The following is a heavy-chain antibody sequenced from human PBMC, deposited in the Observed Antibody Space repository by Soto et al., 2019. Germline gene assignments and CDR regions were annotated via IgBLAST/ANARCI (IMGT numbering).Heavy chain of an antibody. J-gene: IGHJ5*02. V-gene: IGHV1-18*04. D-gene: IGHD3-3*01. CDR3: TRDYDCWCGYSLWFHG. CDR1: GYTFTSYG. CDR2: ISAYNGNT. Sequence: AAVKVSCKASGYTFTSYGISWVRQPPGQGLEWMGCISAYNGNTNYAQKLQGRATITTDTSTSTPYIEPSSLRSDGTPVYYYTRDYDCWCGYSLWFHGWGQGTLVIVSS.